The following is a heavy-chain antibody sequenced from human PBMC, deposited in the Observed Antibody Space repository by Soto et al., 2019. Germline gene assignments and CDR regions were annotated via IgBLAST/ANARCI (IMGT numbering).Heavy chain of an antibody. CDR1: GGSIISGDYY. V-gene: IGHV4-30-4*01. D-gene: IGHD4-17*01. CDR3: AREGALLYGGNSDYYYYTMDV. J-gene: IGHJ6*02. CDR2: IYYSGDT. Sequence: QVQLHESGPGLVKPSQTLSLTCTVSGGSIISGDYYWSWIRQTPGKGLEWIGYIYYSGDTNYNPSLKSRVLISVDTSTNQFSLKLSSVTAADTAVYYCAREGALLYGGNSDYYYYTMDVWGQGTTVTVSS.